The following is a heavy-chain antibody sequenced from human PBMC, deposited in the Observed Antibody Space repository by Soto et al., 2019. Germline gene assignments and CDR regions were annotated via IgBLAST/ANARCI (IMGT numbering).Heavy chain of an antibody. CDR3: ALNPMDTAMGYGMDV. D-gene: IGHD5-18*01. Sequence: GESLKISCKGSGYSFTSYWISWVRQMPGKGLEWMGRIDPSDSYTNYSPSFQGHVTISADKSISTAYLQWSSLKASDTAMYYCALNPMDTAMGYGMDVWGQGTTVTVSS. CDR1: GYSFTSYW. CDR2: IDPSDSYT. V-gene: IGHV5-10-1*01. J-gene: IGHJ6*02.